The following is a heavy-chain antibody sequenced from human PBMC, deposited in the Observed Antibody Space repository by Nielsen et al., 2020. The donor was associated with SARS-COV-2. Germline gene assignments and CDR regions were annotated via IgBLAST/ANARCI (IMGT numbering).Heavy chain of an antibody. CDR3: ARDQKAQTHYYYGMDV. CDR2: FDPEDGET. CDR1: GYTLTELS. Sequence: ASVKVSCKVSGYTLTELSMHWVRQAPGKGLEWMGGFDPEDGETIYAQKFQGRVTMTEDTSTDTAYMELSSLRSEDTAVYYCARDQKAQTHYYYGMDVWGQGTTVTVSS. J-gene: IGHJ6*02. V-gene: IGHV1-24*01.